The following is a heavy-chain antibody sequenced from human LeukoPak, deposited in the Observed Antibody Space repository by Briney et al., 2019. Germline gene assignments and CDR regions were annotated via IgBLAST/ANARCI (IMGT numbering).Heavy chain of an antibody. Sequence: GGSLRLSCAASGSTFSSYSMNWVRQAPGKGLEWVSSISSSSSYIYYADSVKGRFTISRDNAKNSLYLQMNSLRAEDTAVYYCARDWVHYYGSGSFHWGQGTLVTVSS. V-gene: IGHV3-21*01. D-gene: IGHD3-10*01. J-gene: IGHJ4*02. CDR3: ARDWVHYYGSGSFH. CDR1: GSTFSSYS. CDR2: ISSSSSYI.